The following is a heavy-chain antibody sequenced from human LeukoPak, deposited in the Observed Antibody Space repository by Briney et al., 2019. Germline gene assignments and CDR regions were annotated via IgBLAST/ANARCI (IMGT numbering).Heavy chain of an antibody. V-gene: IGHV4-59*01. D-gene: IGHD6-19*01. CDR1: GGSISTYY. CDR2: NSSGGNT. CDR3: ASAGSGWSFDY. Sequence: SETLSLTCIVSGGSISTYYWTGIRQPPGKGLEWIGYNSSGGNTNHNPSLKGRVTISVDMSKNQFSLERSPGTASESAVYCCASAGSGWSFDYWGQGTLVTVSS. J-gene: IGHJ4*02.